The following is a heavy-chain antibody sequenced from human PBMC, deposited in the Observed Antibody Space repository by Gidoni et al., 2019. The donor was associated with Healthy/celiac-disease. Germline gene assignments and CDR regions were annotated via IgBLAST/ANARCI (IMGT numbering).Heavy chain of an antibody. CDR1: GFSLSTSGMC. CDR3: ARMTTVTHGPDY. CDR2: IDWDDDK. D-gene: IGHD4-17*01. J-gene: IGHJ4*02. V-gene: IGHV2-70*15. Sequence: QVTLRESGPALVKPTQTLTLTCTFSGFSLSTSGMCVSWIRQPPGKALEWLARIDWDDDKYYSTSLKTRLTISKDTPKNQVVLTMTNMDPVDTATYYCARMTTVTHGPDYWGQGTLVTVSS.